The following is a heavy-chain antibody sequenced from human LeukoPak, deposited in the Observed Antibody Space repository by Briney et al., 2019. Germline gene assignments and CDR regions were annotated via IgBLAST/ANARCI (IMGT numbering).Heavy chain of an antibody. D-gene: IGHD3-9*01. Sequence: PSETLSLTCAVYGGSFSGYYWSWIRQPPGKGLEWIGEINHSGSTNYNPSLKSRVTISVDTPKNQFSLKLSSVTAADTAVYYCARGSPNYDILTGYEAGGNDYWGQGTLVTVSS. V-gene: IGHV4-34*01. CDR1: GGSFSGYY. CDR2: INHSGST. CDR3: ARGSPNYDILTGYEAGGNDY. J-gene: IGHJ4*02.